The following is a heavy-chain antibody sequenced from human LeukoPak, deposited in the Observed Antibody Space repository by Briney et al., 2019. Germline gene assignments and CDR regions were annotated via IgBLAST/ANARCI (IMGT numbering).Heavy chain of an antibody. J-gene: IGHJ6*03. CDR3: ATTNIVVVTAPYYYYYMDV. Sequence: SVKVSCKASGGTFSSYAISWVRQAPGQGLEWMGEIIPIFGTENYAQKFQGRVTITADESTSTAYMELSSLRSEDTAVYYCATTNIVVVTAPYYYYYMDVWGKGTTVTISS. CDR1: GGTFSSYA. V-gene: IGHV1-69*01. D-gene: IGHD2-21*02. CDR2: IIPIFGTE.